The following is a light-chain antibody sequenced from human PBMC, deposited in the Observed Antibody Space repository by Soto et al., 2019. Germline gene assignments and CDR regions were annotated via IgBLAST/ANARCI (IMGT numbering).Light chain of an antibody. CDR2: SNN. CDR1: SSNIGRNS. CDR3: AAWDDSLNGLYV. V-gene: IGLV1-44*01. J-gene: IGLJ1*01. Sequence: QSVLPQPPSASGTPGQRVTIYCSGSSSNIGRNSVNWYQQLPGTAPKLLIHSNNQRPSGVADRFSGSKSGTSASLAIRGLQSEDEADYYCAAWDDSLNGLYVFGTGTKLTVL.